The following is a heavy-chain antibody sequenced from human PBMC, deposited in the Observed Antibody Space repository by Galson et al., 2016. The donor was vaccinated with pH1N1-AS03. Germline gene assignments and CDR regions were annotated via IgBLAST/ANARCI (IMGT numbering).Heavy chain of an antibody. J-gene: IGHJ4*02. Sequence: PALVKPTQTLTLTCTFSGFSLNDGGLGVGWIRQPPGKALEWLGMIYWHDDKRYNPSLQNRLTLTQGVSKSEVVLQMTNVDPEDTAKYYCAHRFYGSGASFFDCWGQGTLVTVSP. CDR3: AHRFYGSGASFFDC. D-gene: IGHD3-10*01. CDR1: GFSLNDGGLG. V-gene: IGHV2-5*01. CDR2: IYWHDDK.